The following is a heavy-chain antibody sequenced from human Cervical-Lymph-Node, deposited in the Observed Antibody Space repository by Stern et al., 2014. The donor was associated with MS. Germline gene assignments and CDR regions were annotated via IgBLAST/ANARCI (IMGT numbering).Heavy chain of an antibody. J-gene: IGHJ4*02. Sequence: QVQLVQSGAEVKKPGASVKVSCKASGYTFSSYGLNWVRQAPGQGPEWVGGISTYSGNTRYAQKLQGRVTMTSDTSTSTVYMELTSLRSDDTAAYFCARGGMVPYWGQGTLVTVSS. V-gene: IGHV1-18*01. D-gene: IGHD3-16*01. CDR2: ISTYSGNT. CDR1: GYTFSSYG. CDR3: ARGGMVPY.